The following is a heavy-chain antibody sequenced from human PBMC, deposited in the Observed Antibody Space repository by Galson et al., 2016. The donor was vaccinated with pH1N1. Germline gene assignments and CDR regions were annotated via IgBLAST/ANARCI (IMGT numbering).Heavy chain of an antibody. CDR3: ARHPRYYDSSGYYFDY. D-gene: IGHD3-22*01. CDR2: IYHSGTT. Sequence: PPGQGLEWIGIIYHSGTTYYNPSLESRVTISVDTSKNQFSLKVKSVTAADTAVYYCARHPRYYDSSGYYFDYWGQGILVTVSS. J-gene: IGHJ4*02. V-gene: IGHV4-38-2*01.